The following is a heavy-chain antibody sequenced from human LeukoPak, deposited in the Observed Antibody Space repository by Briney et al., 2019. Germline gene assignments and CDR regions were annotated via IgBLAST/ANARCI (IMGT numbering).Heavy chain of an antibody. Sequence: PSETLSLTCAVYGGSFSGYYWSWIRQPPGKGLEWIGNIYYSGSTYYNPSLTSRVTISVDTSKNQFSLKLSSVTAADTAVYYCARDGYLAVDYWGQGTLVTVSS. V-gene: IGHV4-34*01. D-gene: IGHD2-2*03. CDR2: IYYSGST. J-gene: IGHJ4*02. CDR3: ARDGYLAVDY. CDR1: GGSFSGYY.